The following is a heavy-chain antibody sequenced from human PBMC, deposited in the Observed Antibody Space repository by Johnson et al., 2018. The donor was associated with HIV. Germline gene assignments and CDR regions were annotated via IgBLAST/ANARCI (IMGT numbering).Heavy chain of an antibody. Sequence: QLVESGGGLVQPGRSLRLSCAASGFTFDDYAMHWVRQAPGKGLEWVSGISWNSGSIGYVASVKGRFTISRDNAKNTRYLQMNSLKTEDKAVYYCAKDLTWRIQLWNDAFDIWGQGTMVTVSS. CDR1: GFTFDDYA. J-gene: IGHJ3*02. CDR3: AKDLTWRIQLWNDAFDI. V-gene: IGHV3-9*01. CDR2: ISWNSGSI. D-gene: IGHD5-18*01.